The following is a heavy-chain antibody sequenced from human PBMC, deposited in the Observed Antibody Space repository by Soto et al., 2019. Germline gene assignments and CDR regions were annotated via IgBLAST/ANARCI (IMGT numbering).Heavy chain of an antibody. J-gene: IGHJ6*02. CDR2: IYYSGTA. Sequence: SETLSLTCTVSGGSISSGDSYWSWIRQSPGKGLEWIGYIYYSGTAYYNPSLESRVTISVDTSKNQFSLKLNSVTAADTAVYYCAREGADYSSYYHGTDVWGQGTTVTVSS. D-gene: IGHD2-21*01. CDR3: AREGADYSSYYHGTDV. CDR1: GGSISSGDSY. V-gene: IGHV4-30-4*01.